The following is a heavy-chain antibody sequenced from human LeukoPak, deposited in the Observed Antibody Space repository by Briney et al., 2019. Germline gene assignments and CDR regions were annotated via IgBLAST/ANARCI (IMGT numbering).Heavy chain of an antibody. Sequence: KVSCKASGYTFTSYGISWVRQAPGQGLEWMGIIYPGDSDTSYSPSFQGQVTISADKSISTAYLQWSSLKASDTAMYYCARLFGDYTFWTLGYDYSYYGMDVWGQGTTVTVSS. CDR3: ARLFGDYTFWTLGYDYSYYGMDV. D-gene: IGHD4-17*01. J-gene: IGHJ6*02. CDR1: GYTFTSYG. V-gene: IGHV5-51*01. CDR2: IYPGDSDT.